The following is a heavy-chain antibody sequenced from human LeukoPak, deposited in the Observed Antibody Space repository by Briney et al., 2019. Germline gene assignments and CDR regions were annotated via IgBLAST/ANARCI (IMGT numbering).Heavy chain of an antibody. V-gene: IGHV4-30-2*01. CDR1: DGSISSGGYY. D-gene: IGHD3-10*01. CDR3: ARDAGVERYYYGSGSYRLDY. Sequence: SETLSLTCTVSDGSISSGGYYWSWIRQPPGKGLEWIGYIYHSGSTYYNPSLKSRVTISVDRSKNQFSLKLSSVTAADTAVYYCARDAGVERYYYGSGSYRLDYWGQGTLVTVSS. J-gene: IGHJ4*02. CDR2: IYHSGST.